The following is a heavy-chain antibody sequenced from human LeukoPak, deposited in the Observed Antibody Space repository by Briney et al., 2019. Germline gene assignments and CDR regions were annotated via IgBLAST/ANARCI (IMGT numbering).Heavy chain of an antibody. J-gene: IGHJ4*02. Sequence: NSSETLSLTCTVSGGSITSSGYYWGWIRQPPGQGLEWIGNIYYIGSTYYNPSLKSRATIFVDTSKSQFSLKVTSVTAADTAVYYCARKSTSETHQVDFNYWGQGILVTVSS. V-gene: IGHV4-39*01. CDR2: IYYIGST. CDR1: GGSITSSGYY. D-gene: IGHD2-2*01. CDR3: ARKSTSETHQVDFNY.